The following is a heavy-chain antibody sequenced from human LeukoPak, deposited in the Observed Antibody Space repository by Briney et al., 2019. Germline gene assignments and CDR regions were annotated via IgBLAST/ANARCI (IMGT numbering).Heavy chain of an antibody. CDR3: ARISDPYSSSLQPDY. D-gene: IGHD6-13*01. CDR1: GFTFSSYS. Sequence: GGSLRLSCAASGFTFSSYSMNWVRQAPGKGLEWVPSISSSSSYIYYADSVKGQFTISRDNAKNSLYLQMNSLRAEDTAVYYCARISDPYSSSLQPDYWGQGTLVTVSS. CDR2: ISSSSSYI. V-gene: IGHV3-21*01. J-gene: IGHJ4*02.